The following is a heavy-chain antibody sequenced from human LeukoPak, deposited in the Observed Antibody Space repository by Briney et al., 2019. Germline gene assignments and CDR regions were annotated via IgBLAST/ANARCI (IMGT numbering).Heavy chain of an antibody. CDR1: GFTFSSYW. D-gene: IGHD3-10*01. J-gene: IGHJ4*02. Sequence: GGSLRLSCAASGFTFSSYWMNWARQAPGKGLEWVASINHNGNVNYYVDSVKGRFTISRDNAKNSLYLQMNSLRAEDTAVYYCGRGSGRGSVDYWGQGTLVTVSS. CDR2: INHNGNVN. CDR3: GRGSGRGSVDY. V-gene: IGHV3-7*04.